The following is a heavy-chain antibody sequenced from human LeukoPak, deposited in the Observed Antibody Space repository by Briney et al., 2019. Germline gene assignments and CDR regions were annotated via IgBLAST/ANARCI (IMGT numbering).Heavy chain of an antibody. V-gene: IGHV3-30*03. Sequence: GRSLRLSCAASGFTFSSYGMHWVRQAPGKGLEWVAVISYDGSNKYYADSVKGRFTISRDNSKNTLYLQMNSLRAEDTAVYYCARDGDGLLSGWFDPWGQGTLVTVSS. CDR2: ISYDGSNK. J-gene: IGHJ5*02. CDR1: GFTFSSYG. CDR3: ARDGDGLLSGWFDP. D-gene: IGHD2-15*01.